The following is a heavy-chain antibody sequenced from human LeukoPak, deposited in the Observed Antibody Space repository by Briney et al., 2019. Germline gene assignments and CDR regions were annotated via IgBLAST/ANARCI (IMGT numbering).Heavy chain of an antibody. D-gene: IGHD2-2*01. CDR1: GYTPISYG. V-gene: IGHV1-18*01. Sequence: ASVKVSCKASGYTPISYGISWVRPLPGQGPEWMGWTSAKNGNTKYAQKFQGRVTMTTDTSTRTVHMELRSLKSDDTAVYYCARFRLDCSSSSCYFYYFDYWGQGTLVTVSS. CDR3: ARFRLDCSSSSCYFYYFDY. J-gene: IGHJ4*02. CDR2: TSAKNGNT.